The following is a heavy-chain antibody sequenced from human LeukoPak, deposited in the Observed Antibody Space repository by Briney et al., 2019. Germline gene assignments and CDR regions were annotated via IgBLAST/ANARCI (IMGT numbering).Heavy chain of an antibody. CDR1: GGSISSYY. D-gene: IGHD3-16*01. Sequence: SETLSLTCTVSGGSISSYYWSWIRQPPGKGLEWVGYIYYSGSTNYNPSLKSRVTISVDTSKNQLSLKLSSVTAADTAVYYCARVLGGAFDIWGQGTMVTVSS. J-gene: IGHJ3*02. CDR3: ARVLGGAFDI. V-gene: IGHV4-59*01. CDR2: IYYSGST.